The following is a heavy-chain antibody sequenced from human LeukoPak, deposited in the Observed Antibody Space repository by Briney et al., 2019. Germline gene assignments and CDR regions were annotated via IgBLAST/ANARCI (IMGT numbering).Heavy chain of an antibody. CDR3: AKDRAGVTGSSGVYYYYYGMDV. Sequence: GGSLRLSCAASAFSFSTHGVHWVRQAPGKGLEWAAVISYDGSNEHYADSVKGRFTISRDNSKNTLYLQMNSLRAEDTAVYYCAKDRAGVTGSSGVYYYYYGMDVWGQGTTVTVSS. D-gene: IGHD1-20*01. V-gene: IGHV3-30*18. CDR1: AFSFSTHG. J-gene: IGHJ6*02. CDR2: ISYDGSNE.